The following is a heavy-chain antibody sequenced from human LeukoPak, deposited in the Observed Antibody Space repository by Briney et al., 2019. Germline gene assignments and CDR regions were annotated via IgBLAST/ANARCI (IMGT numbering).Heavy chain of an antibody. V-gene: IGHV4-4*07. CDR1: GGSLSSYY. J-gene: IGHJ4*02. CDR2: IYSSGST. Sequence: KPSENPSPTRTVSGGSLSSYYWGWIRQPARKGLEWIWRIYSSGSTNYNPSLKSRITVSVDTSKNQFSLKLSSVTAADTAVYYCARVSRFCSGDSCYSYFDYWGQGTLVTVSS. D-gene: IGHD2-15*01. CDR3: ARVSRFCSGDSCYSYFDY.